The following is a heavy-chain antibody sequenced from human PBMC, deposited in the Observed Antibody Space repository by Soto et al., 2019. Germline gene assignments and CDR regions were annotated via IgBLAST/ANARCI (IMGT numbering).Heavy chain of an antibody. J-gene: IGHJ6*02. D-gene: IGHD3-3*01. CDR1: GGSISSGGYS. V-gene: IGHV4-30-2*01. CDR3: ASSAGTIFGGSYGMDV. CDR2: IYHSGST. Sequence: SETLSLTCAVSGGSISSGGYSWSWIRQPPGKGLEWIGYIYHSGSTYYNPSLKSRVTISVDRSKNQFSLKLSSVTAVDTAVYYCASSAGTIFGGSYGMDVWGQGTTVTVSS.